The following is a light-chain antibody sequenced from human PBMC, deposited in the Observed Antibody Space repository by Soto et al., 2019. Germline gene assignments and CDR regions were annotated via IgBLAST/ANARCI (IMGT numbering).Light chain of an antibody. Sequence: DIQMTQSPSTLSASVGDRVTITCRDSQSISYWLAWYQQKPGKAPNLLIYKASSLESGVPSRFSGSGSGTEFTLTITSLQPDDFATYYCRHYNTYSPPYTFGQGTKLEIK. CDR2: KAS. V-gene: IGKV1-5*03. CDR1: QSISYW. CDR3: RHYNTYSPPYT. J-gene: IGKJ2*01.